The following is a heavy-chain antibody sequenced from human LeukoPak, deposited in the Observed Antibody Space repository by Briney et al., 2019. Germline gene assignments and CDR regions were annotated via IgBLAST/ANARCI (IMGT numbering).Heavy chain of an antibody. D-gene: IGHD6-6*01. J-gene: IGHJ4*02. V-gene: IGHV3-74*01. CDR2: INSVGSST. CDR1: GFTFDDYA. CDR3: ARGGVYSSSAPDY. Sequence: GGSLRLSCAASGFTFDDYAMHWVRQAPGKGLEWVSRINSVGSSTSYADSVKGRFTISRDNAKNTLYLQMNSLRAEDTAVYYCARGGVYSSSAPDYWGQGTLVTVSS.